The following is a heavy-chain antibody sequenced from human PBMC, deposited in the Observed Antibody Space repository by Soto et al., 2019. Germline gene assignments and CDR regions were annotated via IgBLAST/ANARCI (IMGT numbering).Heavy chain of an antibody. J-gene: IGHJ6*02. CDR1: GYTFTGYY. CDR2: INPNSGGT. CDR3: ARDDSSSYYTGKDYYYGMDV. D-gene: IGHD6-13*01. Sequence: ASVKVSCKASGYTFTGYYMHWVRQAPGQGLEWMGWINPNSGGTNYGQKFQGRVTMTRDTSISTAYMELSRLRSDDTAVYYCARDDSSSYYTGKDYYYGMDVWGQGTTVTVSS. V-gene: IGHV1-2*02.